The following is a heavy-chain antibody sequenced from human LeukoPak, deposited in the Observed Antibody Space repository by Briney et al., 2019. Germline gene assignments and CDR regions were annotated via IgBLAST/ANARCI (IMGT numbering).Heavy chain of an antibody. CDR3: ASGSYLYYYYYMDV. Sequence: PGGSLRLSCAASGFTFSSYAMSWVRQAPGKGLEWVSAISGSGGSTYYADSVKGRFTISRDNSKNTLHLQMNSLRAEDTAVYYCASGSYLYYYYYMDVWGKGTTVTVSS. CDR2: ISGSGGST. V-gene: IGHV3-23*01. D-gene: IGHD1-26*01. J-gene: IGHJ6*03. CDR1: GFTFSSYA.